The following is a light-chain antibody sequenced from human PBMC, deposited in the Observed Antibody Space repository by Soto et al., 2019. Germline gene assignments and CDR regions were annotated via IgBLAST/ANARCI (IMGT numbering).Light chain of an antibody. V-gene: IGLV2-8*01. Sequence: QSALTQPPSASGSPGQSVTISCTGTSSDVGGYNYVSWYQQHPGKAPKLMIYEVSKRPSGVPDRFSGSKSGNTASLTVSGLQAEDEADYYCSSSAGSNYFYVFGTGTKVTVL. CDR3: SSSAGSNYFYV. CDR2: EVS. CDR1: SSDVGGYNY. J-gene: IGLJ1*01.